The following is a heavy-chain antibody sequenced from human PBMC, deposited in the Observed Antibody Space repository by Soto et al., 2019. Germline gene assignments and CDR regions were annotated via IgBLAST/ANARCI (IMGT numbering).Heavy chain of an antibody. V-gene: IGHV4-34*01. CDR3: ARVERGTATTVVDAFDI. J-gene: IGHJ3*02. CDR2: LSHSGGT. CDR1: GGFVTSGSYY. D-gene: IGHD1-1*01. Sequence: QVQLQQWGAGLLKPSETLSLTCAVYGGFVTSGSYYWSWIQQPPGKGLEWIGELSHSGGTHFNPSLKSRVTISVDTSKNQFTLKMSSVTAAGTALYYCARVERGTATTVVDAFDIWGPGTMVTVSS.